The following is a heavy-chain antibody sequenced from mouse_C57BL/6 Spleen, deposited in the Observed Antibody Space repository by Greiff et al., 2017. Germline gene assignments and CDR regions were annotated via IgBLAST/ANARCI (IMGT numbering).Heavy chain of an antibody. J-gene: IGHJ4*01. D-gene: IGHD2-3*01. CDR1: GYTFTDYA. CDR3: ARSWLLQDYAMDY. CDR2: ISTYYGDA. Sequence: VQRVESGPELVRPGVSVKISCKGSGYTFTDYAMHWVKQSHAKSLEWIGVISTYYGDASYNQKFKDKATMTVDKSSSTAYMELARLTSEDSAVYYCARSWLLQDYAMDYWGQGTSVTVSS. V-gene: IGHV1-67*01.